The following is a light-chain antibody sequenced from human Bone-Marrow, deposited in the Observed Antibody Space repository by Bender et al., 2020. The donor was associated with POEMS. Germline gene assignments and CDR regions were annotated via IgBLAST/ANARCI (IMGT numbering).Light chain of an antibody. Sequence: QSALTQPASVSGSPGQSITISCAGSSTDVGRYNLVSWYQHHPGKAPKLMIFEDSNRPSGVSYRFSGSKSGNTASLTISGLQAEDEGDYYCSSYTYSGTWVFGGGTHLTVL. CDR2: EDS. CDR3: SSYTYSGTWV. J-gene: IGLJ3*02. V-gene: IGLV2-23*01. CDR1: STDVGRYNL.